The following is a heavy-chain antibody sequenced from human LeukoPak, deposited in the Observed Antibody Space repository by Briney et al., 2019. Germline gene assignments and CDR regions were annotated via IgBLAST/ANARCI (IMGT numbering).Heavy chain of an antibody. Sequence: SETLSLTFTVSGGSISSYYWSWIRQPPGKGLDWIGYIYYIGSTNYNPSLKIRVTISVDTSKNQFSLKLISVTAADQAVYYCARDYRRPYYYDSSGRVGAFDIWGQGTMVTVYS. J-gene: IGHJ3*02. CDR1: GGSISSYY. CDR2: IYYIGST. CDR3: ARDYRRPYYYDSSGRVGAFDI. D-gene: IGHD3-22*01. V-gene: IGHV4-59*01.